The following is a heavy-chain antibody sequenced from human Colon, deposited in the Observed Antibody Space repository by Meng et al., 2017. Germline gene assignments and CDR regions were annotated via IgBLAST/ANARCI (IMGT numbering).Heavy chain of an antibody. CDR2: ITSNGNNM. Sequence: GESLKISCVASGFTFSDYHMTWIRQAPGKGLEWVADITSNGNNMYYADSVQGRFTISRDNAENSLYLQMNSLRAEDTAVYYCVRPLRQQLVYWYFDLWGRGTPVTVSS. D-gene: IGHD6-13*01. CDR1: GFTFSDYH. V-gene: IGHV3-11*04. J-gene: IGHJ2*01. CDR3: VRPLRQQLVYWYFDL.